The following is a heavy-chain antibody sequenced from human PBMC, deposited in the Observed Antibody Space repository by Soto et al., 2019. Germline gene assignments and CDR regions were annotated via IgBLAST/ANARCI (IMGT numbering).Heavy chain of an antibody. CDR1: GFTFGSYG. CDR2: IWYDGSNK. CDR3: ARDPTTVTTYFFDY. V-gene: IGHV3-33*01. D-gene: IGHD4-17*01. Sequence: GGSLILSCAASGFTFGSYGMHWVRQAPGKGLEWVAVIWYDGSNKYYADSVKGRFTISRDNSKNTLYLQMNSLRAEDTAVYYCARDPTTVTTYFFDYWGQGTLVTVSS. J-gene: IGHJ4*02.